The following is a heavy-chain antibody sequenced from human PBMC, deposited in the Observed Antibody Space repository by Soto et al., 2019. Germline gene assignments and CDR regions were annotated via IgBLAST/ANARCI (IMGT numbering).Heavy chain of an antibody. J-gene: IGHJ6*02. CDR3: AKGVEGLMGPYYYGMDV. CDR1: GFTFSSYA. V-gene: IGHV3-23*01. D-gene: IGHD3-16*01. CDR2: ISGSGGST. Sequence: PGGSLRLSCAASGFTFSSYAMSWVRQAPGKGLEWVSAISGSGGSTYYADSVKGRFTISRDNSKNTLYLQMNSLRAEDTAVYYCAKGVEGLMGPYYYGMDVWGQGTTVTVSS.